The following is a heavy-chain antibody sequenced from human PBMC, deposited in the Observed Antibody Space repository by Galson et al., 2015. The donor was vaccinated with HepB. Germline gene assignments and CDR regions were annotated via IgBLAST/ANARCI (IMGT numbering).Heavy chain of an antibody. Sequence: SVKVSCKASGYTFTSYDINWVRQATGRGLEWMGWMNPNSGNTGYAQKFQGRVTMTRNTSISTAYMELSSLRSEDTAVYYCARGPGGYCSGGSCYSYWFDPWGRGTLVTVSS. CDR3: ARGPGGYCSGGSCYSYWFDP. D-gene: IGHD2-15*01. V-gene: IGHV1-8*01. CDR1: GYTFTSYD. J-gene: IGHJ5*02. CDR2: MNPNSGNT.